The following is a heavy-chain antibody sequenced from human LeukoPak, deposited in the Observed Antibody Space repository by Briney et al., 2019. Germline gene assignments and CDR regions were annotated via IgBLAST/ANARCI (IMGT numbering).Heavy chain of an antibody. CDR3: AKDIREGYCSSTSCHGHYYYGMDV. CDR2: ISWDGGST. CDR1: GFTFSSYA. Sequence: PGGSLRLSCAASGFTFSSYAMSWVRQAPGKWLEWVSLISWDGGSTYYADSVKGRFTISRDNSKNSLYLQMNSLRAEDTALYYCAKDIREGYCSSTSCHGHYYYGMDVWGKGTTVTVSS. D-gene: IGHD2-2*01. J-gene: IGHJ6*04. V-gene: IGHV3-43D*04.